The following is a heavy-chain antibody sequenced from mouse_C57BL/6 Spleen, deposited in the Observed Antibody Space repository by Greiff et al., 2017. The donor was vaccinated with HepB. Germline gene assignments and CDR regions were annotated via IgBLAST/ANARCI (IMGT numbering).Heavy chain of an antibody. J-gene: IGHJ3*01. CDR1: GFSINSDCY. V-gene: IGHV3-3*01. Sequence: EVQLQQSGPSLVRPSQTLSLTCTVTGFSINSDCYWIWIRQLPGNKLEYIGYTFYSGITYYNPSLESRTYITRNTSKNQFSLKLSSVTTEDTATYYCAGGGPFHYYGSSPFAYWGQGTLVTVSA. CDR2: TFYSGIT. D-gene: IGHD1-1*01. CDR3: AGGGPFHYYGSSPFAY.